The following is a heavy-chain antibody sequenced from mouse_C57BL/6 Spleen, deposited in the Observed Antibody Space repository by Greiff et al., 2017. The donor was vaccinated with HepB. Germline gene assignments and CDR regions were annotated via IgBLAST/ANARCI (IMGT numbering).Heavy chain of an antibody. CDR2: ISDGGSYT. J-gene: IGHJ2*01. D-gene: IGHD1-1*01. V-gene: IGHV5-4*01. CDR1: GFTFSSYA. Sequence: DVQLVESGGGLVKPGGSLKLSCAASGFTFSSYAMSWVRQTPEKRLEWVATISDGGSYTYYPDNVKGRFTISRDNAKNNLYLQMSHLKSEDTAMYYCAREGSDYGSSFDYWGQGTTLTVSS. CDR3: AREGSDYGSSFDY.